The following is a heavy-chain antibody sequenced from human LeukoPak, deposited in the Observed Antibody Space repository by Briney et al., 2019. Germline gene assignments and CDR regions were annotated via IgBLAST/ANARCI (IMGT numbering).Heavy chain of an antibody. CDR3: AKDSGFGSVAGPRAFDI. CDR1: GFTYDDYA. J-gene: IGHJ3*02. D-gene: IGHD6-19*01. V-gene: IGHV3-9*01. CDR2: ISWNSGSI. Sequence: PGRSLRLSCAASGFTYDDYAMHWVRQAPGKGLEWVSGISWNSGSIGYADSVKGRFTISRDNAKNSLYLQMNSLRAEDTALYYCAKDSGFGSVAGPRAFDIWGQGTMVTVSS.